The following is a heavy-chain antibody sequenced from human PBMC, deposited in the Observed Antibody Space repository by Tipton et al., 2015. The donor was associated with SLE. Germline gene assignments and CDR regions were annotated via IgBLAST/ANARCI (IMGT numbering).Heavy chain of an antibody. V-gene: IGHV5-51*01. CDR3: VRQVGYNDYVN. Sequence: VQLVQSGAEVKKSGESLKISCKASGYTFSSYWIAWVRQTPVKGLEWMGIFDPSESASRYSPSFQGQVTISADTSTSTAYLQWSSLRASDSGMYYCVRQVGYNDYVNWGQGTLVTVSS. J-gene: IGHJ4*02. CDR1: GYTFSSYW. D-gene: IGHD3-16*01. CDR2: FDPSESAS.